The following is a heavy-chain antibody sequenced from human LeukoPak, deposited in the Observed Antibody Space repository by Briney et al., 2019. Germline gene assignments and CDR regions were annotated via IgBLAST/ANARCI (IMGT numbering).Heavy chain of an antibody. CDR2: IYSGGAS. CDR3: ARVRDWVEY. J-gene: IGHJ4*02. CDR1: GFSVSSNY. Sequence: GGSLRLSCAASGFSVSSNYMTWVRQAPGKGLEWVSIIYSGGASYYADSVKGRFTISRDKSKNTVYLQMNSLRAEDTAVYYCARVRDWVEYWGRGTLVTVSS. V-gene: IGHV3-53*01. D-gene: IGHD3/OR15-3a*01.